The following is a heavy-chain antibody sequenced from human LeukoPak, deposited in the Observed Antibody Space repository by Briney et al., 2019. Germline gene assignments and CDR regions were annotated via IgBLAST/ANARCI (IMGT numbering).Heavy chain of an antibody. V-gene: IGHV3-30*04. D-gene: IGHD3-10*01. CDR3: ARKDSGRYIRPFDY. CDR2: ISYDGTIK. CDR1: GFTFSSYA. Sequence: GGSLRLSCAASGFTFSSYAMHWVRQAPGKGLEWVAVISYDGTIKYYADSVKGRFTISRDNSKNTLYLQMNSLRAEDTAVYYCARKDSGRYIRPFDYWGQGTLVTVSS. J-gene: IGHJ4*02.